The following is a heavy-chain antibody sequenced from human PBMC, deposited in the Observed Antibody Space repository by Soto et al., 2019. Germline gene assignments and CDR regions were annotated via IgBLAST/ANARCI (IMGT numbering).Heavy chain of an antibody. Sequence: VQLVESGPGLVKPSETLSLTCTVSGGSISSYYWSWIRQPPGKGLEWIGYIYYSGSTNYNPSLKSRVTISVDTSKNQFSLKLSSVTAADTAVYYCARRLRWPPHWYFDLWGRGTLVTVSS. V-gene: IGHV4-59*08. CDR2: IYYSGST. CDR1: GGSISSYY. D-gene: IGHD4-17*01. CDR3: ARRLRWPPHWYFDL. J-gene: IGHJ2*01.